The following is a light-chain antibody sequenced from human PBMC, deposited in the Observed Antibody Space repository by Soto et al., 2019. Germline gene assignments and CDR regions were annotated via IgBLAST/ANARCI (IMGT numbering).Light chain of an antibody. V-gene: IGKV3-11*01. CDR3: QQRSNGPPIT. CDR1: QTVSSY. CDR2: DAS. J-gene: IGKJ5*01. Sequence: EVVLTQSPATLSLSPGDRATLSCRASQTVSSYLAWYQQKPGQAPRLLIYDASNRATGIPARFSGSGSGTDFTLTISSLEPEDFAVYYCQQRSNGPPITFGQGTRLDIK.